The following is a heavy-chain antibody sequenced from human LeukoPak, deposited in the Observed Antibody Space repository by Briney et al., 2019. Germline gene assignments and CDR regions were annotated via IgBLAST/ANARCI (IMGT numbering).Heavy chain of an antibody. V-gene: IGHV3-23*01. D-gene: IGHD6-19*01. J-gene: IGHJ4*02. CDR3: AKTTAGNSSGRYPGWPVDY. Sequence: GGSLRLSCAASGFTFRSYAIYWVRQAPGKGLEWVSGISGSGGDTYFADSVKGRFTISRDHSKNTVFLQMDSLRAEDMAVYYCAKTTAGNSSGRYPGWPVDYWGQGTLVTVSS. CDR2: ISGSGGDT. CDR1: GFTFRSYA.